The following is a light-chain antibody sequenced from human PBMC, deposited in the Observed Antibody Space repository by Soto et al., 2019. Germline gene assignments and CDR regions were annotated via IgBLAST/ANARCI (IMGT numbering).Light chain of an antibody. CDR3: SSYTTSSSYV. CDR1: SSDVGGYIY. Sequence: QSVLTQPASVPGSPGQSITISCTGTSSDVGGYIYVSWYQQHPGKAPKLMIYDVTSRPSGVSYRFSGSKSGNTASLTISGLQAEDEADYYCSSYTTSSSYVFGTGTKLTVL. CDR2: DVT. J-gene: IGLJ1*01. V-gene: IGLV2-14*01.